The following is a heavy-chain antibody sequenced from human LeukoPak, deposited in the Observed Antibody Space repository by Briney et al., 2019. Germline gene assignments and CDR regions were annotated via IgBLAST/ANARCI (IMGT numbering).Heavy chain of an antibody. J-gene: IGHJ6*03. V-gene: IGHV3-48*03. CDR3: ASNTVGARNYMDV. Sequence: GGSLRLSCAASGFTFSSYAMNWVRQAPGKGLEWVSYISSSGSTIYYADSVKGRFTISRDNAKNSLYLQMNSLRAEDTAVYYCASNTVGARNYMDVWGKGTTVTISS. CDR2: ISSSGSTI. CDR1: GFTFSSYA. D-gene: IGHD2-15*01.